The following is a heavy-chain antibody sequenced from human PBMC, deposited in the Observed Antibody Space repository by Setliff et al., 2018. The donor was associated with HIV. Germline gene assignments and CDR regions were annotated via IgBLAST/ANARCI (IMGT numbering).Heavy chain of an antibody. CDR2: IYYNGNT. D-gene: IGHD4-17*01. V-gene: IGHV4-59*01. Sequence: PSETLSLTCTVSGGSITGYFWNWIWQSPGKGLEWIGYIYYNGNTNYNPPLNSRGTISVDTSKNQFSLKLTSVTAADTAVYYCAREIYGGNSRPFDYWGQGTQVTVSS. J-gene: IGHJ4*02. CDR3: AREIYGGNSRPFDY. CDR1: GGSITGYF.